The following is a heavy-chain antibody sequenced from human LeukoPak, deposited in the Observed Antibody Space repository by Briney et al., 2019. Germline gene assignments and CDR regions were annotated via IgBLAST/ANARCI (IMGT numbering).Heavy chain of an antibody. CDR2: INAGNGNT. CDR1: GYTFTSYA. J-gene: IGHJ6*04. Sequence: ASVKVSCKASGYTFTSYAMHWVRQAPGQRLEWMGWINAGNGNTKYSQKFQGRVTITRDTSASTAYMELSSLRSEDTAVYYCARSPVTRTYYYYGMDVWGKETTVTVSS. CDR3: ARSPVTRTYYYYGMDV. D-gene: IGHD4-17*01. V-gene: IGHV1-3*01.